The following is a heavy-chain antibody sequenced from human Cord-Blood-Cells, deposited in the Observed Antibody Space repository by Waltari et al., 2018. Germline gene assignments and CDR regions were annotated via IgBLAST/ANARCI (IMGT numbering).Heavy chain of an antibody. V-gene: IGHV3-53*04. CDR2: IYSGGSK. CDR3: ARVHGDYWYFDL. J-gene: IGHJ2*01. CDR1: GFTVSSNY. D-gene: IGHD4-17*01. Sequence: EVQLVESGGGLVQPGGSLRLSCAASGFTVSSNYMSWVRQAPGKGLEWVSVIYSGGSKYYANSVKGRFTIARHNSKNTLYLQMNSLRAEDTAVYYCARVHGDYWYFDLWGRGTLVTVSS.